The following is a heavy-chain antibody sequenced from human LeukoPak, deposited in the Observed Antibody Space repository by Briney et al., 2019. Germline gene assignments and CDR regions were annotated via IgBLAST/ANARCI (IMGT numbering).Heavy chain of an antibody. CDR3: ARGDSGYDLTFDY. Sequence: GGSLRLSCAASGFTFSGYGMHWVRQAPGKGLEWVAVISYDGSNKYYADSVKGRFTISRDNSKNTLYLQMNSLRAEDTAVYYCARGDSGYDLTFDYWGQGTLVTVSS. CDR2: ISYDGSNK. CDR1: GFTFSGYG. D-gene: IGHD5-12*01. V-gene: IGHV3-30*03. J-gene: IGHJ4*02.